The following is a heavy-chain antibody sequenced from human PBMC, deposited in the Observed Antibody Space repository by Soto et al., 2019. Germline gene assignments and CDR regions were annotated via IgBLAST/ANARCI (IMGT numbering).Heavy chain of an antibody. CDR1: GYSFTSYV. Sequence: APVKVYCKGAGYSFTSYVSSCGRQAPGQGLEWMGWISAYNGNTNYAQKLQGRVTTTTDTSTSTAYMELRSLRSDDTAVYYCARVLVVYGMDVWGQGTTVTVSS. J-gene: IGHJ6*02. CDR3: ARVLVVYGMDV. D-gene: IGHD3-10*01. CDR2: ISAYNGNT. V-gene: IGHV1-18*01.